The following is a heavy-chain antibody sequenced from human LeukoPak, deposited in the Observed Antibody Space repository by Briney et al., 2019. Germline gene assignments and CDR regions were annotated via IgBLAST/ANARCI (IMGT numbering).Heavy chain of an antibody. Sequence: LSGGSLRLSCAASGFTFSSYAMSWVRQAPGKGLEWVSVIYSGGSTYYADSVKGRFTISRDNSKNTLYLQMNSVRAEDTAVYYCARGRGGMRDYGGNSLLDYYMDVWGKGTTVTISS. CDR2: IYSGGST. V-gene: IGHV3-66*01. D-gene: IGHD4-23*01. CDR3: ARGRGGMRDYGGNSLLDYYMDV. J-gene: IGHJ6*03. CDR1: GFTFSSYA.